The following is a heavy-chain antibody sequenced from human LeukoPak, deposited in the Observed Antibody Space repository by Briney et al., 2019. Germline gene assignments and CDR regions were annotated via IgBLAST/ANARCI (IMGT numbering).Heavy chain of an antibody. Sequence: PGGSLRLSCAASGFTFDDYAMHWVRQAPGKGLEWVSGISWNSGSIGYADSVKGRSTISRDNAKNSLYLQMNSLRAEDTALYYCARDRTLYERWLQLGAFDYWGQGTLVTVSS. CDR1: GFTFDDYA. CDR2: ISWNSGSI. D-gene: IGHD5-24*01. J-gene: IGHJ4*02. CDR3: ARDRTLYERWLQLGAFDY. V-gene: IGHV3-9*01.